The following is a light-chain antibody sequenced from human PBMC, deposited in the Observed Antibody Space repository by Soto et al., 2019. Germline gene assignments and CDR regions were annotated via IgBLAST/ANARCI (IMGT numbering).Light chain of an antibody. J-gene: IGLJ1*01. CDR3: SSYTSSSTLV. CDR2: DVS. Sequence: QSALTQPASVSGSPGQSITLSCTGTSSDVGGYNYVSWYQQHPGKAPKLMIYDVSNRPSGVSNRFSGSKSGNTASLTISGLQAEDEADYSCSSYTSSSTLVFGTGTKVTVL. V-gene: IGLV2-14*01. CDR1: SSDVGGYNY.